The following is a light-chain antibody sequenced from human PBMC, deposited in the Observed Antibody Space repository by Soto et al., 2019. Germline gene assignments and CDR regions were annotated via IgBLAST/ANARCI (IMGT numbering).Light chain of an antibody. Sequence: AIQLTQSPSSLSASVGDRVTITCRASQGISSALAWYQHKPGKSPKLLIYDASSLESGVPSRFSGSGSVTDFTLTISSLQPEDCATFYCQQFNSYPLTFGGGTKVEIK. V-gene: IGKV1-13*02. J-gene: IGKJ4*01. CDR2: DAS. CDR3: QQFNSYPLT. CDR1: QGISSA.